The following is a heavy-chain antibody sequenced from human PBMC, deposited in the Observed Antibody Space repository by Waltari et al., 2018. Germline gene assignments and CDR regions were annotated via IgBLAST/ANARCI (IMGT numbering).Heavy chain of an antibody. CDR3: ASITMVRGVIHY. CDR2: ISSSSYI. CDR1: GFTFSSYS. J-gene: IGHJ4*02. D-gene: IGHD3-10*01. Sequence: EVQLVESGGGLVKPGGSLRLSCAASGFTFSSYSMNWVRQAPGKGLEWVSSISSSSYIYYADSVKGRFTISRDNAKNSLYLQMNSLRAEDTAVYYCASITMVRGVIHYWGQGTLVTVSS. V-gene: IGHV3-21*01.